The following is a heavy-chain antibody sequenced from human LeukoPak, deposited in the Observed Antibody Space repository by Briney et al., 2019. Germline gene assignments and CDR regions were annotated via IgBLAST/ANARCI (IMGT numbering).Heavy chain of an antibody. CDR3: ARGHSSSYGY. J-gene: IGHJ4*02. V-gene: IGHV4-34*01. CDR1: GGSFSGYY. CDR2: INHSGST. Sequence: KASETLSLTCAVYGGSFSGYYWSWIRQPPGKGLEWIGEINHSGSTNYNPSLKSRVTISVDTSKNQFSLKLSSVTAADTAVYYCARGHSSSYGYWGRGTLVTVSS. D-gene: IGHD6-6*01.